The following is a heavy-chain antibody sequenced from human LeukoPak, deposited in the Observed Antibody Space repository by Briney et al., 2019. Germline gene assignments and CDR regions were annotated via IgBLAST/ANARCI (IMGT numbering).Heavy chain of an antibody. CDR1: GGSISGYY. CDR3: ARSLGETVTPFDY. Sequence: SETLSLTCTVSGGSISGYYRSWIRQPPGKGLEWIGYIYYSGSTNYNPSLKSRVTISVDTSKNQFSLKLSSVTAADTAVYYCARSLGETVTPFDYWGQGTLVTVSS. V-gene: IGHV4-59*01. J-gene: IGHJ4*02. CDR2: IYYSGST. D-gene: IGHD4-17*01.